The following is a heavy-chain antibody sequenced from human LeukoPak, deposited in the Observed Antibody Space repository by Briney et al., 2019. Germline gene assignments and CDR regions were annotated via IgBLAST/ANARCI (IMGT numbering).Heavy chain of an antibody. CDR2: IRYDGSNK. D-gene: IGHD1-26*01. CDR1: GFTFSSYG. CDR3: AKDSKIVGATFRSYHYMDV. Sequence: GGSLRLSCAASGFTFSSYGMHWVRQAPGKGLEWVAFIRYDGSNKYYADSVKGRFTISRDNAKKSLYLQMNSLRAEDTAVYYCAKDSKIVGATFRSYHYMDVWGKGTAVTVSS. V-gene: IGHV3-30*02. J-gene: IGHJ6*03.